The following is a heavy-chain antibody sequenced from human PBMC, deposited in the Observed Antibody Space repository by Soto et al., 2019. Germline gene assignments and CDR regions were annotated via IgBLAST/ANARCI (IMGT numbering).Heavy chain of an antibody. V-gene: IGHV3-48*03. J-gene: IGHJ2*01. CDR1: GLTFSSYE. CDR2: ISRSGSTI. Sequence: GGSLRLSCASSGLTFSSYEMNWVRQAPGKGLEWVSYISRSGSTIYYADSVKGRVTISRDNATNSLYLQMNSLRAEDTAVYYYAIEERISRPHYYLDLWGSGIMDTLS. D-gene: IGHD2-15*01. CDR3: AIEERISRPHYYLDL.